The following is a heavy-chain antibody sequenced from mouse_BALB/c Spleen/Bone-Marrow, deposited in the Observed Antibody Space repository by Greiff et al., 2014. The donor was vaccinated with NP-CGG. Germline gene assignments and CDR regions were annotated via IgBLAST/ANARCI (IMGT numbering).Heavy chain of an antibody. CDR3: ARVRNWADY. V-gene: IGHV1-80*01. D-gene: IGHD4-1*01. J-gene: IGHJ2*01. Sequence: QVQLKESGAELVRPGSSVKISCKASGYAFSSYWMNWVKQRPGQGLEWIGQIYPGDGDTNYNGKFKGKATLTADKSSSTAYMQLSSLTSEDSAVYFCARVRNWADYWGQGATLTVSS. CDR1: GYAFSSYW. CDR2: IYPGDGDT.